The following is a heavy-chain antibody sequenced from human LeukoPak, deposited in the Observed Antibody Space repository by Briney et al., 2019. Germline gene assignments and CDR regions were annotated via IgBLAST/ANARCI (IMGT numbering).Heavy chain of an antibody. CDR3: AREVGQIAVAGTRYCDY. D-gene: IGHD6-19*01. J-gene: IGHJ4*02. V-gene: IGHV3-21*01. CDR2: ISGSSGYI. Sequence: GGSLRLSCAASRCTFSSYSMNWVRQAPGKGLEWVSSISGSSGYIYYADSVRGRFTISRDNAKNSLYLQMNSLRPEDKAVYYCAREVGQIAVAGTRYCDYWGQGTLVTVSS. CDR1: RCTFSSYS.